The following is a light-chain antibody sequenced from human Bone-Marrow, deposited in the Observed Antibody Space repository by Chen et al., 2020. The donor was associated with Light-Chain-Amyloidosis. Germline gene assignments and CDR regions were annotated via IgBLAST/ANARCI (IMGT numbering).Light chain of an antibody. V-gene: IGKV4-1*01. CDR2: WAS. J-gene: IGKJ1*01. CDR3: QQYYSGPPRT. Sequence: DIVMTQSPDSLAVSLGERATINCKSSQSVLSSSNNKNYLAWYQQKPGQPHKLLIYWASTRESGVPDRFSGSWSGTDFTLTISSLQAEDVAVYYCQQYYSGPPRTFGQGTKVEIK. CDR1: QSVLSSSNNKNY.